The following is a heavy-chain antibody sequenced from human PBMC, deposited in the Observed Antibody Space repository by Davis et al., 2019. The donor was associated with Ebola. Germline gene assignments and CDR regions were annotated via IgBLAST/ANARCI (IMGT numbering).Heavy chain of an antibody. V-gene: IGHV3-11*01. Sequence: GGSLRLSCAASGFTFSDYYMSWIRQAPGKGLEWVSYISSSGSTIYYADSVKGRFTISRDNAKNSLYLQMNSLRTEDTALYYCAKGHPTAMVSYYYYYGMDVWGQGTTVTVSS. D-gene: IGHD5-18*01. J-gene: IGHJ6*02. CDR2: ISSSGSTI. CDR1: GFTFSDYY. CDR3: AKGHPTAMVSYYYYYGMDV.